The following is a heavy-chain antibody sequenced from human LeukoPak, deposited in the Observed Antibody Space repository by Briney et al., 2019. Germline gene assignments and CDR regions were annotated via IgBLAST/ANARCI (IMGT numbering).Heavy chain of an antibody. CDR1: GFTFSSYA. CDR2: ISYDGSNK. J-gene: IGHJ3*02. CDR3: ARQTAAGAFDI. Sequence: PGRSLRLSCAASGFTFSSYAMHWVRQAPGKGLEWVAVISYDGSNKYYADSVKGRFTISRDNSKNTLYLQMNSLRAEDTAVYYCARQTAAGAFDIWGQGIMVTVSS. V-gene: IGHV3-30*04. D-gene: IGHD6-13*01.